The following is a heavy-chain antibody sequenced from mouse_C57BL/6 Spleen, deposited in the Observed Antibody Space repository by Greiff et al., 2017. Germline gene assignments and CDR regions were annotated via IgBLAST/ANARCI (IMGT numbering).Heavy chain of an antibody. CDR2: IDPENGDT. D-gene: IGHD1-1*01. J-gene: IGHJ2*01. Sequence: VQLKESGAELVRPGASVKLSCTASGFNLKDDYMHWVKQRPEQGLEWIGWIDPENGDTEYASKFLGKATITADTSSNTAYLQLSSLTSEDTAVYYCTYGSSSDYWGQDATLTVSS. CDR3: TYGSSSDY. CDR1: GFNLKDDY. V-gene: IGHV14-4*01.